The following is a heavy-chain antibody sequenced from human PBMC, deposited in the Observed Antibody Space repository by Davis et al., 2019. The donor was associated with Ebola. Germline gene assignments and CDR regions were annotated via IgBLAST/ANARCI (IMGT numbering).Heavy chain of an antibody. CDR3: VRDAIDGYNWSH. Sequence: ASVKVSCKASGYNFTEYAMNWVRQAPGQGLEWMGWINTNTGNPTYAQGFTGRFVFSLDTSVSMAYLQITSLRTDDTAIYYCVRDAIDGYNWSHWGQGTLVTVSS. CDR1: GYNFTEYA. D-gene: IGHD5-24*01. V-gene: IGHV7-4-1*04. J-gene: IGHJ4*02. CDR2: INTNTGNP.